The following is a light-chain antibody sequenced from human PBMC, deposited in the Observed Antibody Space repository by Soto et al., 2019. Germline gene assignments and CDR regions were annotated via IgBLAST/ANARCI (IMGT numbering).Light chain of an antibody. Sequence: EIVLTQSPATLSLSPGQRATLSCSASQNLYSFLAWYQHKPGQAPRLLIYDASKRATGIPARFSGSGSWTDFTLTISSLEPEDFADYYCQQRTSWPSLTFGGGTKVEIK. J-gene: IGKJ4*01. CDR2: DAS. V-gene: IGKV3-11*01. CDR3: QQRTSWPSLT. CDR1: QNLYSF.